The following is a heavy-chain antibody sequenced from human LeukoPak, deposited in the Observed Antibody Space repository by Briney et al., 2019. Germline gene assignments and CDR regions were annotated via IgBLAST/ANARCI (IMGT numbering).Heavy chain of an antibody. J-gene: IGHJ4*02. D-gene: IGHD3-22*01. CDR3: ARDGYDSI. CDR1: GFTFSNYW. CDR2: IQREGSEK. V-gene: IGHV3-7*01. Sequence: GGSLRLSCAASGFTFSNYWMSWVRQAPGKGLEWVANIQREGSEKYYVDSVKGRFTISRDNAMKSLYLQMNSLRVEDTAVYYCARDGYDSIWGQGTLVTVSS.